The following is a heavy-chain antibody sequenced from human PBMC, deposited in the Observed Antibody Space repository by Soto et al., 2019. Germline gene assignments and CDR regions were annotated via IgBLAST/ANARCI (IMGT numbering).Heavy chain of an antibody. Sequence: PSETLSLTCAVYGGSFSGYYWSWIRQPPGKGLEWIGEINHSGSTNYNPSLKSRVTISVDTSKNQFSLKLSSVTAADTAVYYCARGRDVDIVATMRTHYYYYGMDVWGQGTTVTVS. CDR2: INHSGST. D-gene: IGHD5-12*01. CDR1: GGSFSGYY. J-gene: IGHJ6*02. V-gene: IGHV4-34*01. CDR3: ARGRDVDIVATMRTHYYYYGMDV.